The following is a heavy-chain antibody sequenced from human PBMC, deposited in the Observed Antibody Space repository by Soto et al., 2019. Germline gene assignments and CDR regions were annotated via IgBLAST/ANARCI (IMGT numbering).Heavy chain of an antibody. V-gene: IGHV4-31*03. CDR2: IYYSGST. D-gene: IGHD4-17*01. J-gene: IGHJ2*01. Sequence: QVQLQESGPGLVKPSQTLSLTCTVSGGSISSGGYYWSWIRQHPGRGLEWIGYIYYSGSTYYNPSLKRRVTISVDTSKNQFSLKLSSVTAADTAVYYCARVYYGDYVGFGWYFDLWGRGTLVTVSS. CDR3: ARVYYGDYVGFGWYFDL. CDR1: GGSISSGGYY.